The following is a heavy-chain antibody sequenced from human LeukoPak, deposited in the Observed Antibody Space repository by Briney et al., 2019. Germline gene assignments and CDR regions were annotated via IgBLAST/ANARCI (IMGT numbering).Heavy chain of an antibody. D-gene: IGHD3-22*01. CDR1: GGTFSSYA. CDR3: ASPYDYDSSGYQRAHWYFDL. V-gene: IGHV1-69*05. CDR2: LIPILGTA. Sequence: SVKVSCQASGGTFSSYAISWVRHATGQGLEWMGGLIPILGTANYTQKFQGRVTITTDESTSKAYMELSILRSEVTAVYYCASPYDYDSSGYQRAHWYFDLWGRGTLVTVSS. J-gene: IGHJ2*01.